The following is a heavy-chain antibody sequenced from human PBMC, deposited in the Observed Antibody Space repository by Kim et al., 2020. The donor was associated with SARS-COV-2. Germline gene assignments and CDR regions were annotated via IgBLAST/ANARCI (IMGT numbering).Heavy chain of an antibody. Sequence: SVKGRFTISRDNSKNTLYLQMNSLRAEDTAVYYCAKDAVRGSYYYYGMDVWGQGTTVTVSS. V-gene: IGHV3-33*06. J-gene: IGHJ6*02. D-gene: IGHD3-10*01. CDR3: AKDAVRGSYYYYGMDV.